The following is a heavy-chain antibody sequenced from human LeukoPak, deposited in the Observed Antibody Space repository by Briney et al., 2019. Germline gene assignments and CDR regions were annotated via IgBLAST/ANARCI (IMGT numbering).Heavy chain of an antibody. J-gene: IGHJ5*02. D-gene: IGHD2-2*02. Sequence: SETLSLTCAVYGGSFSGYYWSWIRQPPGKGLEWIGEINHSGSTNYNPSLKSRVTISVDTSKNQFSLTLSSVTAADTAVYYCARGLGYCSSTSCYINWFDPWGQGTLVTVSS. CDR2: INHSGST. V-gene: IGHV4-34*01. CDR1: GGSFSGYY. CDR3: ARGLGYCSSTSCYINWFDP.